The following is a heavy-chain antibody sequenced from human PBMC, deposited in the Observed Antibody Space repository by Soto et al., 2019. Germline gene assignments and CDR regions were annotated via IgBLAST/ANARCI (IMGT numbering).Heavy chain of an antibody. Sequence: QVQLQEAGPGLVKPSQTLSLTCTVSGGSISSGGYYWSWIRQHPGKGLEWIGYIYYSGSTYYIPFPKRGVNISVDTYNNRFSLKVSSLTAADTAVYYCARGVSIAAGRFPLYYFDYWGRGTLVTVSS. J-gene: IGHJ4*02. V-gene: IGHV4-31*03. CDR2: IYYSGST. CDR1: GGSISSGGYY. CDR3: ARGVSIAAGRFPLYYFDY. D-gene: IGHD6-13*01.